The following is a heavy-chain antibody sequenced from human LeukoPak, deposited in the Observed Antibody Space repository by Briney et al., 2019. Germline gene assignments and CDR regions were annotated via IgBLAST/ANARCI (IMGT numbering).Heavy chain of an antibody. Sequence: SQTLSLTCTVSGGSISSGGYYWSWIRQHPGKGLEWIGYIYYSGSTYYNPSLKSRVTISVDTSKNQFSLKLSSVTAADAAVYYCARVLAAAGMTDYWGQGTLVTVSS. D-gene: IGHD6-13*01. CDR3: ARVLAAAGMTDY. CDR1: GGSISSGGYY. V-gene: IGHV4-31*03. CDR2: IYYSGST. J-gene: IGHJ4*02.